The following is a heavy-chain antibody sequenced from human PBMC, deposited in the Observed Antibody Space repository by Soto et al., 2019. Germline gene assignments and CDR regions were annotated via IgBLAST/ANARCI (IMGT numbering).Heavy chain of an antibody. Sequence: QVQLVQSGAEVKKPGASVKVSCKASGYTFTGYYMHWVRQAPGQGLEWMGWINPNSGGTNYAQKFQGWVTMTRDTSISTAYMELSSLRSDDTAVYYCARGAQYVPDTDAFDIWGQGTMVTVSS. CDR3: ARGAQYVPDTDAFDI. CDR2: INPNSGGT. V-gene: IGHV1-2*04. D-gene: IGHD2-2*01. CDR1: GYTFTGYY. J-gene: IGHJ3*02.